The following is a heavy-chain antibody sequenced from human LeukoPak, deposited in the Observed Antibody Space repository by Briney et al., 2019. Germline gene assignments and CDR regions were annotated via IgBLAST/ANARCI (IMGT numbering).Heavy chain of an antibody. Sequence: ASVKVSCKASGYTFTGYYMHWVRQAPGQGLEWMGWINPNSGGTNYAQKFQGRVTMTRDTSISTAHMELSRLRSDDTAVYYCARERAVCSSTSCYTRQLDYWGQGTLVTVSS. J-gene: IGHJ4*02. V-gene: IGHV1-2*02. CDR3: ARERAVCSSTSCYTRQLDY. CDR2: INPNSGGT. D-gene: IGHD2-2*02. CDR1: GYTFTGYY.